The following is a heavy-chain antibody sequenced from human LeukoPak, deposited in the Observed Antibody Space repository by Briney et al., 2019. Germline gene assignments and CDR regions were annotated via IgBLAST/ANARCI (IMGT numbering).Heavy chain of an antibody. CDR2: LFPIFGTA. J-gene: IGHJ3*02. CDR1: GYPFTGYA. D-gene: IGHD4-23*01. V-gene: IGHV1-69*13. Sequence: EASVTVSCTASGYPFTGYAISWGRQALGQGLGWRGGLFPIFGTANYAQKFQGRVTITADESTSTAYMELSSLRSEDTAVYYCARKGSPADYGGNSYAFDIWGQGTMVTVSS. CDR3: ARKGSPADYGGNSYAFDI.